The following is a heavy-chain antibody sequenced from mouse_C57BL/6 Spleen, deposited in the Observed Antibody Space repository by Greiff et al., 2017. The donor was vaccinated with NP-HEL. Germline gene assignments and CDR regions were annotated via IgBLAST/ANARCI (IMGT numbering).Heavy chain of an antibody. CDR1: GYTFTSYW. Sequence: QVQLQQPGTELVKPGASVKLSCKASGYTFTSYWMHWVKQRPGQGLEWIGNINPSNGGTNYNEKFKSKATLTVDKSSSTAYMQLSSLTSEDSAVYYCARASDYVGAYYCAMDYWDQGTSVTVSS. J-gene: IGHJ4*01. CDR2: INPSNGGT. V-gene: IGHV1-53*01. D-gene: IGHD2-4*01. CDR3: ARASDYVGAYYCAMDY.